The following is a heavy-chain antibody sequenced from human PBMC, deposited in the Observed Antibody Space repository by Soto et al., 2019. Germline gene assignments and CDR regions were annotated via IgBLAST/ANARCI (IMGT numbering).Heavy chain of an antibody. Sequence: QVQLVQSGAEVKKPGSSVKVSCKASGGTFSSYAISWVRQAPGQVLEWMGGIIPISDTTNYAQKFQGRVTITAYESTSTAYMELSSRRSEDTAVYYCARSQGSSTSLEIYYYYYYGMDVWGQGTTVTVSS. V-gene: IGHV1-69*01. CDR1: GGTFSSYA. CDR2: IIPISDTT. D-gene: IGHD2-2*01. J-gene: IGHJ6*02. CDR3: ARSQGSSTSLEIYYYYYYGMDV.